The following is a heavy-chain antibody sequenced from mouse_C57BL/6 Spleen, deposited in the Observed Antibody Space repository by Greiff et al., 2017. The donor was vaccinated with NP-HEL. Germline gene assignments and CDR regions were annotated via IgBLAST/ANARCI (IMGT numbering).Heavy chain of an antibody. CDR1: GYTFTDYY. CDR3: ASNYGSSKGYFDV. J-gene: IGHJ1*03. Sequence: QVQLQQSGAELVKPGASVKISCKASGYTFTDYYINWVKQRPGQGLEWIGKIGPGSGSTYYNEKFKGKATLTVDKSSSTAYMQLSSLTSEDSAVYFGASNYGSSKGYFDVWGTGTTVTVSS. CDR2: IGPGSGST. D-gene: IGHD1-1*01. V-gene: IGHV1-77*01.